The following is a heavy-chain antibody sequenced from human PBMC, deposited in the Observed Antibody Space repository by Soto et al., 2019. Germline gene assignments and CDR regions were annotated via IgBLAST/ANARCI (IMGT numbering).Heavy chain of an antibody. V-gene: IGHV1-2*02. CDR1: GYTFTNYY. Sequence: ASVKVSCKASGYTFTNYYMHWLRQAPGQGLEWMGWMNPRSGGSKYAQAFQDRVTMTRDASISTAYMEMTSLRHGDTAMYYCARGSSRWDYWGQGTLVTVSS. J-gene: IGHJ4*02. CDR2: MNPRSGGS. D-gene: IGHD6-13*01. CDR3: ARGSSRWDY.